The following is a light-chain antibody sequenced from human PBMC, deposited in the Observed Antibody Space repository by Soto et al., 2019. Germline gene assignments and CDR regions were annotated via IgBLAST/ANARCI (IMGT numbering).Light chain of an antibody. CDR3: QQYDSSART. CDR2: AAS. V-gene: IGKV3-20*01. J-gene: IGKJ2*01. Sequence: EIVLTQSPGTLSLSPGERATLSCRASQSVRSSFLAWYQQKPVQAPRLLIYAASSRATGIPDRFSGSGSGTDFTLTISRLEPEDFAVYYCQQYDSSARTFGQGSKLEIK. CDR1: QSVRSSF.